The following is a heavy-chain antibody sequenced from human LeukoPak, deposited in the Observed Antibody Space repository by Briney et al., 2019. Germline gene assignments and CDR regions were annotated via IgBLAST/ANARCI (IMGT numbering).Heavy chain of an antibody. CDR3: AKDRGSTYYYDSVDFDY. V-gene: IGHV3-9*03. D-gene: IGHD3-22*01. Sequence: GRSLRLSCAASGFTFDDYAMHWVRPAPGKGLEWVSGISWNSGSIGYADSVKGRFTISRDNAKNSLYLQMNSLRAEDMALYYCAKDRGSTYYYDSVDFDYWGQGTLVTVSS. CDR2: ISWNSGSI. J-gene: IGHJ4*02. CDR1: GFTFDDYA.